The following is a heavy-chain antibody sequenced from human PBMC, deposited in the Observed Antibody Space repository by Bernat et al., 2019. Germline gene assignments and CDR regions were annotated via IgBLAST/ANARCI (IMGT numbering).Heavy chain of an antibody. D-gene: IGHD3-22*01. J-gene: IGHJ4*02. CDR1: GFTFSSYA. CDR2: ISYDGSNK. CDR3: ARAYYYDSSGVDY. Sequence: QVQLVESGGGVVQPGRSLRLSCAASGFTFSSYAMHWVRQVPGKGLEWVAVISYDGSNKYYGDSGKGRFAISRDNSKNTLYLQMNSLRAEDTAVYYCARAYYYDSSGVDYWGQGTLVTVSS. V-gene: IGHV3-30*09.